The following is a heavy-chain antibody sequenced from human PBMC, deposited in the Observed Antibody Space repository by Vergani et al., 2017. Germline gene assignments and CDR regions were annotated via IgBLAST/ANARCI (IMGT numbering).Heavy chain of an antibody. CDR2: MNPNSGNT. D-gene: IGHD3-3*01. J-gene: IGHJ4*02. V-gene: IGHV1-8*01. Sequence: QVQLVQSGAEVKKPGASVKVSCEASGYTFTSYDFNWVRQATGQGLEWMGWMNPNSGNTAYAQKFQGRVTMTWNTSINTAYMELSSLRSEDTAVYYCARGAKWTICGVLIISYCFDCWGQGTLVTVSS. CDR3: ARGAKWTICGVLIISYCFDC. CDR1: GYTFTSYD.